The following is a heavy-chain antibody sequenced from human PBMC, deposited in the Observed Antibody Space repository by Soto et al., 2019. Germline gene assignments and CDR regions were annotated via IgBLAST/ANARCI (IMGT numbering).Heavy chain of an antibody. CDR2: INSDGSST. V-gene: IGHV3-74*01. J-gene: IGHJ4*02. CDR3: ARERFGALSAPFDY. CDR1: GFTFSSCW. D-gene: IGHD3-10*01. Sequence: GSLRLSCAASGFTFSSCWRHWVRQAPGKGLVWVSRINSDGSSTSYADSVKGRFTISRDNAKNTLYLQMNSLRAEDTAVYYCARERFGALSAPFDYWGQGTLLTVS.